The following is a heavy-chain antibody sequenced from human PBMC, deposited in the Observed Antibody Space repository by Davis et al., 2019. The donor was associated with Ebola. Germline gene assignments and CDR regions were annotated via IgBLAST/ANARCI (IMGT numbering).Heavy chain of an antibody. D-gene: IGHD2-2*01. CDR1: GGSFSGYY. CDR2: INHSGST. J-gene: IGHJ2*01. Sequence: MPSETLSLTCAVYGGSFSGYYWSWIRQPPGKGPEWIGEINHSGSTNYNPSLKSRVTISVDTSKNQFSLKLSSVTAADTAVYYCARSGKGYCSSTSCYARDFWYFDLWGRGTLVTVTS. V-gene: IGHV4-34*01. CDR3: ARSGKGYCSSTSCYARDFWYFDL.